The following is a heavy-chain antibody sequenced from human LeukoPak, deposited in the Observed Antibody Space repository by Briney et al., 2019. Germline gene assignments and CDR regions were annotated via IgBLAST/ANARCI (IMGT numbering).Heavy chain of an antibody. Sequence: GGSLRLSCAASGFTFSSYWMHWVRQAPGKGLVWVSHINSDGSSTSHADSVKGRFTISRDNAKNTLYLQMNSLRVEDTAVYYCAARGYCSSTSCLLEYWGQETLVTVSS. J-gene: IGHJ4*02. D-gene: IGHD2-2*01. CDR2: INSDGSST. CDR3: AARGYCSSTSCLLEY. V-gene: IGHV3-74*01. CDR1: GFTFSSYW.